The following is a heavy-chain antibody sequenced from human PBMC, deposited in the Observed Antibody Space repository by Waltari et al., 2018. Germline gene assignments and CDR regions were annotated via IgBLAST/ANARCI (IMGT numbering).Heavy chain of an antibody. Sequence: QVQLVQSGAEVKKPGASVKVSCKASGYTFTSYDINWVRQATGQGLEWMGWMNPNSGNTGNTQKFQGRVNITRNTSISTAYMELSSLRSEDTAVYYCARGIVGATLWFDPWGQGTLVTVSS. CDR3: ARGIVGATLWFDP. D-gene: IGHD1-26*01. CDR1: GYTFTSYD. CDR2: MNPNSGNT. V-gene: IGHV1-8*03. J-gene: IGHJ5*02.